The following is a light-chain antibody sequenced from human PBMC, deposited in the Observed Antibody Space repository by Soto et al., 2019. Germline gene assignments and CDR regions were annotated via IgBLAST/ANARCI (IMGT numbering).Light chain of an antibody. CDR1: QSISSW. CDR3: QQYNSYLLT. Sequence: DNQMTQSPSTLSASVGDRVTITCRASQSISSWLAWYQQKPGKAPKLLIYDASSLESGVPSRFSGSGSGTEFTLTISSLQPDDFATYYCQQYNSYLLTFGGGTKVDIK. J-gene: IGKJ4*01. CDR2: DAS. V-gene: IGKV1-5*01.